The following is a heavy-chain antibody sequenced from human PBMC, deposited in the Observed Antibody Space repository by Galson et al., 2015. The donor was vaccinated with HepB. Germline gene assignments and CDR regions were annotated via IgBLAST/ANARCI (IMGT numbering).Heavy chain of an antibody. D-gene: IGHD6-13*01. CDR1: GGSISSSSYY. J-gene: IGHJ5*02. V-gene: IGHV4-39*01. CDR2: IYHSGST. Sequence: ETLSLTCTVSGGSISSSSYYWGWIRQPPGKGLEWIGSIYHSGSTYYNPSLKSRVTISVDTSKNQFSLKLSSVTAADTAVYYCARWRIAAAENLFDPWGRNPGHRLL. CDR3: ARWRIAAAENLFDP.